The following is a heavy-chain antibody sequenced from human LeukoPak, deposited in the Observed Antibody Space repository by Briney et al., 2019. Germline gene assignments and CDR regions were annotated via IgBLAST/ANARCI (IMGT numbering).Heavy chain of an antibody. CDR3: ASSHPYCSGGSCYVDAFDI. Sequence: PGGSLRLSCAASGFTFSSYWMSWVRQAPGKGLEWVANIKQDGSEKYYVDPVKGRFTISRDNAKNSLYLQMNSLRAEDTAVYYCASSHPYCSGGSCYVDAFDIWGQGTMVTVSS. CDR1: GFTFSSYW. J-gene: IGHJ3*02. V-gene: IGHV3-7*01. CDR2: IKQDGSEK. D-gene: IGHD2-15*01.